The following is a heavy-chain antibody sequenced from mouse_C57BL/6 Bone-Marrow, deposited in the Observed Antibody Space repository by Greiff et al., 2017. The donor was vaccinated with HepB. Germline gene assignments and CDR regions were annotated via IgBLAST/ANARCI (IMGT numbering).Heavy chain of an antibody. D-gene: IGHD1-1*01. J-gene: IGHJ1*03. CDR1: VYTFTSYW. CDR2: IDPNSGGT. CDR3: ARSRQYYGSSCDWYFDV. Sequence: QVQLQQPGAELVQPGASVKLSCKASVYTFTSYWMHWVKQRPGRGLEWIGRIDPNSGGTKYNEKFKSKATLTVDKPSSTAYMQLSSLTSEDSAVSLCARSRQYYGSSCDWYFDVWGTGTTVTVSS. V-gene: IGHV1-72*01.